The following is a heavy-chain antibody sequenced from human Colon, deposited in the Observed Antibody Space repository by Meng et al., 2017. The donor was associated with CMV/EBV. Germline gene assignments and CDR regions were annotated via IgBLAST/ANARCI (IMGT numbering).Heavy chain of an antibody. CDR1: GGSFSGYY. D-gene: IGHD3-22*01. J-gene: IGHJ4*02. Sequence: SETLSLTCAVYGGSFSGYYWSWIRQPPGKGLEWIGEINHSGSTNYNPSLKSRVTISVDTSKNQFSLKLSSVTAADTAVYYCAKRETRIDDSSGYWGWGQGTRVTVSS. CDR2: INHSGST. CDR3: AKRETRIDDSSGYWG. V-gene: IGHV4-34*01.